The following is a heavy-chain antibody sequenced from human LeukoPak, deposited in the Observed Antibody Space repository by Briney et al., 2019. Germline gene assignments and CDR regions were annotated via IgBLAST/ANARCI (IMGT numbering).Heavy chain of an antibody. Sequence: PGGSLRFSCAASGFTFSRCAMSWVRQAPGKGLQWVSSITSSSNLYYSDSVRGRFSISRDNSKNTLYLQMNNLRAEDTAVYYCAKRDVLGGWYHDYWGQGTLVTVSS. CDR2: ITSSSNL. D-gene: IGHD6-19*01. CDR1: GFTFSRCA. V-gene: IGHV3-23*01. CDR3: AKRDVLGGWYHDY. J-gene: IGHJ4*02.